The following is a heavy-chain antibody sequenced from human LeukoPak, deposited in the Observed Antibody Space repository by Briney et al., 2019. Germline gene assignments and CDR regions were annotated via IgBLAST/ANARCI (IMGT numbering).Heavy chain of an antibody. V-gene: IGHV4-4*07. CDR2: IYTSGST. Sequence: TSETLSLTCTVSGGSISSYYWSWIRQPAGKGLEWIGRIYTSGSTNYNPSLKSRVTMSVDTSKNQFSLKLSSVTAADTAVYYCASLGDWLSLEYWGQGTLVTVPS. D-gene: IGHD3/OR15-3a*01. J-gene: IGHJ4*02. CDR3: ASLGDWLSLEY. CDR1: GGSISSYY.